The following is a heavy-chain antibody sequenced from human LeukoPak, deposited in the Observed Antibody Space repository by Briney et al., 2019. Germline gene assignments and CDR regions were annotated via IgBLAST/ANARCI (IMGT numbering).Heavy chain of an antibody. D-gene: IGHD3-10*01. Sequence: PSETLSLTCAVSGGSISSSNWWSWVRQPPGKGLEWIGEIYHSGSTNYNPSLKSRVTISVDKSKNQFSLKLSSVTAADTAVYYCAREVIGSGSYYFDYWGQGTLVTVSS. J-gene: IGHJ4*02. CDR1: GGSISSSNW. CDR3: AREVIGSGSYYFDY. CDR2: IYHSGST. V-gene: IGHV4-4*02.